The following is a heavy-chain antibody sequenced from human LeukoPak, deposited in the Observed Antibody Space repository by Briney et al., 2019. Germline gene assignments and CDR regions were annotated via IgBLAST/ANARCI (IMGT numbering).Heavy chain of an antibody. J-gene: IGHJ5*02. CDR3: ARDPVPAAIRVRRTTWFDR. CDR1: GYTFTGYY. Sequence: ASVKVSCKASGYTFTGYYTHWVRQAPGQGLEWMGWINPNSGGTNYAQKFQGRVTMTSDTSISTAYMELSRLRSDDTAVYYCARDPVPAAIRVRRTTWFDRWGQGTLVTVSS. D-gene: IGHD2-2*02. CDR2: INPNSGGT. V-gene: IGHV1-2*02.